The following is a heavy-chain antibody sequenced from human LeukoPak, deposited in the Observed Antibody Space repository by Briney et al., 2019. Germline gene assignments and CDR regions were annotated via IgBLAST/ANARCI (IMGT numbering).Heavy chain of an antibody. CDR3: AKDRDGLGVAGVGY. D-gene: IGHD1-26*01. Sequence: PGGSLRLSCAASGFTFSSYAMHWVRQAPGKGLEWVAVISYDGNNKYYADSVKGRFTISRDNSKNTLYLQMSSLRAEDTAVYYCAKDRDGLGVAGVGYWGQGTLVTVSS. CDR1: GFTFSSYA. CDR2: ISYDGNNK. J-gene: IGHJ4*02. V-gene: IGHV3-30-3*01.